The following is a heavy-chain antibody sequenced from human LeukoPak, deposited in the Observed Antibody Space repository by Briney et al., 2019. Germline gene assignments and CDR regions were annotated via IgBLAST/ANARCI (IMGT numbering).Heavy chain of an antibody. Sequence: QSSETLSLTRTVSGGSISSGSYYWSWIRQPAGKGLEWIVRIYTSGSTNYNPSLNSRVTISVDTSKNHFSLKLSSVTAADTAVDYCARSQHIMVPTAGNWFDHWGQGTLVTVSS. CDR3: ARSQHIMVPTAGNWFDH. V-gene: IGHV4-61*02. CDR2: IYTSGST. D-gene: IGHD2-21*02. CDR1: GGSISSGSYY. J-gene: IGHJ5*02.